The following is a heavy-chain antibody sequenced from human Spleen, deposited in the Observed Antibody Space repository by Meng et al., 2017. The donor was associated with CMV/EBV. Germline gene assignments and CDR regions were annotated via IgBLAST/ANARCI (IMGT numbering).Heavy chain of an antibody. CDR2: IYYSGST. V-gene: IGHV4-61*01. CDR3: AREHSSGYYNQYYFDY. D-gene: IGHD3-22*01. CDR1: GGSVSSGSYY. J-gene: IGHJ4*02. Sequence: SETLSLTCTVSGGSVSSGSYYWSWIRQPPGKGLEWIGYIYYSGSTNYNPSLKSRVTISVDTSKNQFSLKLSSVTAADTAAYYCAREHSSGYYNQYYFDYWGQGTLVTVSS.